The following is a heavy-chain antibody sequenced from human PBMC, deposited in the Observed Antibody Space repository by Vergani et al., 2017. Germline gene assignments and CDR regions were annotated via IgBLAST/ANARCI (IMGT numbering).Heavy chain of an antibody. CDR3: AKDSVLDYYDSSGLDY. V-gene: IGHV3-30*18. Sequence: QVQLVESGGGVVQPGRSLRLSCAASGFTFSSYGMHWVRQAPGKGLEWVAVISYDGSNKYYADSVKGRFTISRDNSKNTLYLQMNSLSAEDTAVYYCAKDSVLDYYDSSGLDYWGQGTLVTVSS. CDR2: ISYDGSNK. D-gene: IGHD3-22*01. J-gene: IGHJ4*02. CDR1: GFTFSSYG.